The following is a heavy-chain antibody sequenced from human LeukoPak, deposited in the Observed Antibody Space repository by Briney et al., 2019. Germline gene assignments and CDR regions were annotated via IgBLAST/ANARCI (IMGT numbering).Heavy chain of an antibody. V-gene: IGHV5-51*01. J-gene: IGHJ4*02. D-gene: IGHD6-19*01. CDR2: IYPGDSDT. Sequence: GESLKISCKGSGYSFTSYWIGWVRQMPGKGLEWMEIIYPGDSDTRYSPSFQGQVTISADKSISTAYLQWSSLRASDTAMYYCASHPSYSSGWYEGYYWGQGTLVTVSS. CDR3: ASHPSYSSGWYEGYY. CDR1: GYSFTSYW.